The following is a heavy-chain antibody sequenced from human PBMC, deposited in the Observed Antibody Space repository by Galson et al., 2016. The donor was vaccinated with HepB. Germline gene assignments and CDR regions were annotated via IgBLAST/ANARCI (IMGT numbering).Heavy chain of an antibody. Sequence: CAISGDSVSSNSAAWNWIRQSPSRGLEWLGRTYFRSKWYNEYAVSVKGRITISPDTSKNQFSLQLKSVTAADTAVYYCARGGASSRWLFPWGQGTLVTVSS. D-gene: IGHD3-22*01. CDR2: TYFRSKWYN. J-gene: IGHJ5*02. V-gene: IGHV6-1*01. CDR3: ARGGASSRWLFP. CDR1: GDSVSSNSAA.